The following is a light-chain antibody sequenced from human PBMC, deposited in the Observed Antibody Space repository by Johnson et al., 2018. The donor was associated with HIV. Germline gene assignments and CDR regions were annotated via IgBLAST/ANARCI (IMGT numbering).Light chain of an antibody. CDR3: GTWVSSLSPRYV. CDR1: SSNIGKNY. CDR2: DYY. Sequence: QSVLTQPPSVSAAPGQKVTISCSGSSSNIGKNYVSWYQLLPGTAPKLLIYDYYKRPSGIHDRFPGSKYGTSATLGLLGVQTGAEADYYCGTWVSSLSPRYVFGTGTQVTVL. J-gene: IGLJ1*01. V-gene: IGLV1-51*01.